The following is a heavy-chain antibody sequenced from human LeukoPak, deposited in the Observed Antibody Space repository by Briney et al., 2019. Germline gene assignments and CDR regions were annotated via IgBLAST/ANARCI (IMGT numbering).Heavy chain of an antibody. CDR2: ISDRGSRT. CDR1: GFTFSSYG. V-gene: IGHV3-23*01. Sequence: GGSLRLSCAASGFTFSSYGMSWVRQAPGKGLEWVAGISDRGSRTNYADSVKGRFTISTDHPKNTLYLQMNSLRAEDTAVYFCAKRGVVIRVILVGFHKEAYYFDSWGQGALVTVSS. CDR3: AKRGVVIRVILVGFHKEAYYFDS. J-gene: IGHJ4*02. D-gene: IGHD3-22*01.